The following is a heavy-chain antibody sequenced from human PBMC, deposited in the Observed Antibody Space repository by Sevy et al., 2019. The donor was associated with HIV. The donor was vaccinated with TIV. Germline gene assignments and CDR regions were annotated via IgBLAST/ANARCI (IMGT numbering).Heavy chain of an antibody. V-gene: IGHV1-24*01. CDR3: SATREYYSDSYGYFDY. D-gene: IGHD3-22*01. Sequence: ASVKVSCKASGHTLTDLSMHWVRQAPGKGFEWIGRFDPEDGERIYAQKFQGRATMTEDTSTDTAYMELSSLRSEDTAVYYCSATREYYSDSYGYFDYWGQGTLVTVSS. J-gene: IGHJ4*02. CDR1: GHTLTDLS. CDR2: FDPEDGER.